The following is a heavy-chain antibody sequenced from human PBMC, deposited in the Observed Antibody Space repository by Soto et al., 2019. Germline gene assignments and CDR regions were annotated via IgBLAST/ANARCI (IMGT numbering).Heavy chain of an antibody. CDR3: ARDGASGDSLAADY. D-gene: IGHD4-17*01. J-gene: IGHJ4*02. CDR1: GFTFSSYS. CDR2: ISSSSSYI. V-gene: IGHV3-21*01. Sequence: EVQLVESGGGLVKPGGSLRLSCAASGFTFSSYSMNWVRQAPGKGLEWVSSISSSSSYIYYADSVKGRFTISRDNAKNSLYLQMNSLTAEDTAVYYCARDGASGDSLAADYWGQGTLVTVSS.